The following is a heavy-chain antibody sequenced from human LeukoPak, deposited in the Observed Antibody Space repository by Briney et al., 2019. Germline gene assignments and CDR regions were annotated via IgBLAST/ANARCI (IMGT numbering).Heavy chain of an antibody. CDR2: ISGSGGST. CDR1: GFTFSSYA. V-gene: IGHV3-23*01. D-gene: IGHD6-19*01. Sequence: AGGSLRLSCAASGFTFSSYAMSWVRQAPGKGLEWVAAISGSGGSTYYADSVKGRFTISRDNAKKSLYLQMNSLRADDTAVYYCARDRYSSGWYGDFDCWGQGTLVTVSS. J-gene: IGHJ4*02. CDR3: ARDRYSSGWYGDFDC.